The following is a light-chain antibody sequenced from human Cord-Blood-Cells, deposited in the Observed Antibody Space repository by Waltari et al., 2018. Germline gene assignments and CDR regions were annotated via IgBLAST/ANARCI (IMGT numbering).Light chain of an antibody. CDR3: KQYNSYWT. CDR1: QSISSW. CDR2: DAS. J-gene: IGKJ1*01. V-gene: IGKV1-5*01. Sequence: DIQMTQSPSTLSASVGDRVTITCRASQSISSWLAWYQQKPGTAAKLLIYDASSLESGVPSRFSGSGSGTEFTLTISSLHPDDFATYYCKQYNSYWTFGQGTKVESK.